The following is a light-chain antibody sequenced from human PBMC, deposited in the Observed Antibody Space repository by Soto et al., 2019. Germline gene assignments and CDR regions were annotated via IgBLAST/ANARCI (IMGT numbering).Light chain of an antibody. CDR2: GTS. Sequence: DIHMTQSPSTLSASVGDRVTITCRASQSISIWLAWYQQKPGRAPNLLIYGTSSLESGVPSRFSGSGSGTEFTLNISSLQPYDFATSFCQHYNDYPWTFGQGTKVEIK. CDR1: QSISIW. J-gene: IGKJ1*01. V-gene: IGKV1-5*03. CDR3: QHYNDYPWT.